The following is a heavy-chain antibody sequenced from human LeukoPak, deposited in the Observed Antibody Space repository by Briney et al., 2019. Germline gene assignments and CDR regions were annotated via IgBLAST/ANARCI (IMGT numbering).Heavy chain of an antibody. CDR1: GGSISSGGYY. V-gene: IGHV4-61*08. CDR3: ARPTAGGYFHY. D-gene: IGHD6-13*01. J-gene: IGHJ4*02. CDR2: IYYSGST. Sequence: PSQTLSLTCTVSGGSISSGGYYWSWIRQPPGKGLEWIGHIYYSGSTNYNPSLKSRVTISVDTSKNQFSLKLSSVTAADTAVYYCARPTAGGYFHYWGQGTLVTVSS.